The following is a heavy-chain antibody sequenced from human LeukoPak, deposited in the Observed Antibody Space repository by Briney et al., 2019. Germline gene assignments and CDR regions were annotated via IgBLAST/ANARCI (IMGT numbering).Heavy chain of an antibody. CDR3: APRLEKGWLQLPDDAFDI. CDR2: IYWDDDE. D-gene: IGHD5-24*01. J-gene: IGHJ3*02. V-gene: IGHV2-5*02. Sequence: SGPTLVNPTQTLTLTCTFSGFSLSAGGVGVGWIRQPPGKALEGLALIYWDDDERFSPSLKSRLYITKDTSKNQVVLTMTNLAPVDKATYYCAPRLEKGWLQLPDDAFDIWGQGTMVTVST. CDR1: GFSLSAGGVG.